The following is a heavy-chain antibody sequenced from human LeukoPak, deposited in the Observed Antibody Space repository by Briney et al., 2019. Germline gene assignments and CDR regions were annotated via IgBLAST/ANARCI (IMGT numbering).Heavy chain of an antibody. CDR3: AKTDYYDSSGYYQYYYYYYYMDV. Sequence: GGSLRLSCAASGFTFSSYGMHWVRQAPGKGLEWVSAISGSGGSTYYADSVKGRFTISRDNSKNTLYLQMNSLRAEDTAVYYCAKTDYYDSSGYYQYYYYYYYMDVWGKGTTVTISS. CDR2: ISGSGGST. CDR1: GFTFSSYG. D-gene: IGHD3-22*01. J-gene: IGHJ6*03. V-gene: IGHV3-23*01.